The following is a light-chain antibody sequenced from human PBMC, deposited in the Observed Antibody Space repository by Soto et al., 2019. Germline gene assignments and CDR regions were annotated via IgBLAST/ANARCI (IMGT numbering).Light chain of an antibody. CDR3: QQYGTSLI. Sequence: ELVLTQSPGTLSLSPGERATLSCRASQSVTSSYLAWYQQKPGQAPRLLIYGPSTRATGIPNRFSGSGSGTDFTLTISRLEPEDFAVYYCQQYGTSLIFGQGTRL. CDR2: GPS. V-gene: IGKV3-20*01. CDR1: QSVTSSY. J-gene: IGKJ5*01.